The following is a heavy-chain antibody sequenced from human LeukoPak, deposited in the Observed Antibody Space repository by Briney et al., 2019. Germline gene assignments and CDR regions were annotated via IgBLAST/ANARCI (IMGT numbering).Heavy chain of an antibody. J-gene: IGHJ4*02. V-gene: IGHV1-18*01. Sequence: ASVNVSCKASVYTLNSYDISWVRPAPGQGLDWMAWISTYNGNTNYAQKVQGRATMTTDTSTSTAYMELRSLRSDDKAVYYCSRVLRYDFWSAYYFDYWGQGTLVTVSS. CDR3: SRVLRYDFWSAYYFDY. CDR1: VYTLNSYD. D-gene: IGHD3-3*01. CDR2: ISTYNGNT.